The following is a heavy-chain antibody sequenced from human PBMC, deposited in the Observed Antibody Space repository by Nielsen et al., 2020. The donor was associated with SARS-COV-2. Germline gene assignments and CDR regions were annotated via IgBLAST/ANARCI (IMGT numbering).Heavy chain of an antibody. D-gene: IGHD4-17*01. CDR3: ARSTVTTYWYFDL. J-gene: IGHJ2*01. CDR2: INWNGGST. Sequence: GESLKISCAASGFTVSSNYMSWVRQAPGKGLEWVSGINWNGGSTGYADSVKGRFTISRDNAKNSLYLQMNSLRAEDTALYHCARSTVTTYWYFDLWGRGTLVTVSS. CDR1: GFTVSSNY. V-gene: IGHV3-20*01.